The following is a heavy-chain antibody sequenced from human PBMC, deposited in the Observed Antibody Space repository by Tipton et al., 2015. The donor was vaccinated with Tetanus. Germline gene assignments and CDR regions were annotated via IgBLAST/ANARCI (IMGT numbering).Heavy chain of an antibody. D-gene: IGHD5-18*01. CDR1: GGSISSYY. V-gene: IGHV4-59*01. CDR3: ARVSIGYSFPMDV. Sequence: TMSLTCTVSGGSISSYYWSWIRQHPGKGLEWIGYIYYSGSTNYNPSLKSRVTISVDTSKNQFSLKLSSVTAADTAVYYCARVSIGYSFPMDVWGQGTTVTVSS. J-gene: IGHJ6*02. CDR2: IYYSGST.